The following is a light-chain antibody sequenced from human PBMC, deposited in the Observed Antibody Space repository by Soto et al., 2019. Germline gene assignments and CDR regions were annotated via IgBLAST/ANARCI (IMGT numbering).Light chain of an antibody. CDR3: QHYNSYPQP. Sequence: DIQMTQSPSTLSGSVGDRVTITCRASQTISSWLAWYQQKPGKAPKLLIYKASTLKSGVPSRFSGSGSGTEFTLTISSLQPDDFATYYCQHYNSYPQPFGQGTKVDIK. CDR2: KAS. V-gene: IGKV1-5*03. J-gene: IGKJ1*01. CDR1: QTISSW.